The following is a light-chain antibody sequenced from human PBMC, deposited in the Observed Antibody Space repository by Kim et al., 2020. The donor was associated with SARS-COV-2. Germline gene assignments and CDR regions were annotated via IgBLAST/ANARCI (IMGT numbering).Light chain of an antibody. CDR1: SSDFGLYDF. J-gene: IGLJ1*01. CDR3: SSHASPNNAFV. V-gene: IGLV2-8*01. CDR2: EVT. Sequence: QSVALSCTGTSSDFGLYDFVSWYQHHPGKAPKVIIYEVTKRSSGVPDRFSGSKSGNTASLTVSGLQAEDEADYYCSSHASPNNAFVFGTGTKVTVL.